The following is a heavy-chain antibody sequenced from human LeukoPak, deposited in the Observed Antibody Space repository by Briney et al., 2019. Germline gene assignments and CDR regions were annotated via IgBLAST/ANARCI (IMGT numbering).Heavy chain of an antibody. CDR2: IYYSGST. D-gene: IGHD5-12*01. CDR3: ARDRSGYDPFDY. CDR1: GGSISSYY. V-gene: IGHV4-59*01. J-gene: IGHJ4*02. Sequence: SETLSLTCTVSGGSISSYYWSWIRQPPGKGLEGIGYIYYSGSTNYNPSLKSRVTISVDTSKNQFSLKLSSVTAADTAVYYCARDRSGYDPFDYWGQGTLVTVSS.